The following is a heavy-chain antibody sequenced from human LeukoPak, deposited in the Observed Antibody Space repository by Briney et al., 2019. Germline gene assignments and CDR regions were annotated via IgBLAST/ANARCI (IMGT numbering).Heavy chain of an antibody. Sequence: GASVKVSCKASGYTFTRYYVHWVRQAPGQGLEWMGVINPSGGSTTYAQNFQGRVTMTRYTSISTAYMELSRLRSDDTAVYYCARGDRIVGATTPIKFDYWGQGTLVTVSS. CDR2: INPSGGST. V-gene: IGHV1-46*01. CDR1: GYTFTRYY. D-gene: IGHD1-26*01. CDR3: ARGDRIVGATTPIKFDY. J-gene: IGHJ4*02.